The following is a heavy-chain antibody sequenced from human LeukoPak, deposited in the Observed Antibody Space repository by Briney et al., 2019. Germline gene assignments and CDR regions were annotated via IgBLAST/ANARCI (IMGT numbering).Heavy chain of an antibody. D-gene: IGHD3-10*01. J-gene: IGHJ4*02. CDR1: GGSISSSSSY. CDR2: VFYSGST. CDR3: ARTFYGSGTYYTAPPFDY. V-gene: IGHV4-39*01. Sequence: SETLSLICTVSGGSISSSSSYWGWIRQPPGKGLEWIGSVFYSGSTYYNPSLKSRVTISVDTSQNQFSLRLTSVTAADTAAYYCARTFYGSGTYYTAPPFDYWGQGTLVTVSS.